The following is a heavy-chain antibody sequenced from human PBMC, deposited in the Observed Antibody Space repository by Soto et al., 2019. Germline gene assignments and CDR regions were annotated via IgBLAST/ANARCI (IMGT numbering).Heavy chain of an antibody. J-gene: IGHJ6*02. CDR2: IYYSGST. V-gene: IGHV4-39*01. Sequence: QLQLQESGPGLVKPSETLSLTCTVSGGSISSSSYYWGWIRQPPGKGLEWIGSIYYSGSTYYNPSLKSRVTISVDTSKNQFSLKLSSVTAADTAVYYCARHGWGTSSGFGELLGGMDVWGQGTTVTVSS. D-gene: IGHD3-10*01. CDR1: GGSISSSSYY. CDR3: ARHGWGTSSGFGELLGGMDV.